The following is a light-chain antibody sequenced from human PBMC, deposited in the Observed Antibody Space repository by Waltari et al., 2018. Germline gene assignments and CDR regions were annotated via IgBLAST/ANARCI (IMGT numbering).Light chain of an antibody. V-gene: IGLV2-8*01. CDR3: TSNAGTTGV. CDR1: SSAIGLHNY. CDR2: EFS. Sequence: QSALTQPPSASGSPGQSVTISCPGTSSAIGLHNYVSWYQQHPGKAPNLIIYEFSNRPSGVPDRFSGSKSGNTASLTVSGLQPEDEADYYCTSNAGTTGVFGSGTKVTVL. J-gene: IGLJ1*01.